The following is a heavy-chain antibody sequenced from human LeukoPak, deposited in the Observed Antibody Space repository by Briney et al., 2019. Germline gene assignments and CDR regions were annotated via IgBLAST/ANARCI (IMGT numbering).Heavy chain of an antibody. Sequence: ASVKVSCKASGYTFTSYYMHWVRQAPGQGLELMGIINPSGGSTSYAQKFQGRVTMTRDTSTSTVYMELSSLRSEDTAVYYCARDGMVVRPYNWFDPWGQGTLVTVSS. CDR2: INPSGGST. CDR3: ARDGMVVRPYNWFDP. CDR1: GYTFTSYY. J-gene: IGHJ5*02. D-gene: IGHD4/OR15-4a*01. V-gene: IGHV1-46*01.